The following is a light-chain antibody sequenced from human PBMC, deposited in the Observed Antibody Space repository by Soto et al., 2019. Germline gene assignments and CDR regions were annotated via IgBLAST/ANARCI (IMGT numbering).Light chain of an antibody. V-gene: IGKV1-5*01. CDR3: QQYNNYWT. CDR2: DAS. CDR1: QSISSW. Sequence: DIPLTHSPSTLSASLPDRVLIXCRASQSISSWLAWYQQKPGKAPKLLIYDASSLESGVPSRFSGSGSATEFTLTISSLQPDDFATYYCQQYNNYWTFGQGTKVDIK. J-gene: IGKJ1*01.